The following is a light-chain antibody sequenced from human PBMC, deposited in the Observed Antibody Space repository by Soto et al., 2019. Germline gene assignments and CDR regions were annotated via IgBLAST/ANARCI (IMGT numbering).Light chain of an antibody. J-gene: IGKJ2*01. V-gene: IGKV3-20*01. CDR2: GAS. CDR1: QSVSRNS. CDR3: QQYGSSLYT. Sequence: EIVLTQSPGTLSLSPGERATLSCRASQSVSRNSLAWYQQKPGQAPRLLIYGASSRATGIPDRFSGSGSGADFTLTISRLEPEDFAVFYCQQYGSSLYTFGQGTKLEIK.